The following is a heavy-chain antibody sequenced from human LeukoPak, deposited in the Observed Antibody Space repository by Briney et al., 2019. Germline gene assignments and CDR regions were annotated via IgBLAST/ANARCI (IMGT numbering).Heavy chain of an antibody. CDR2: ISYDGSNK. CDR1: GFTFSSYA. V-gene: IGHV3-30-3*01. CDR3: ARDTLSAVDY. Sequence: GGSLRLFCAASGFTFSSYAMHWVRQAPGKGLEWVAVISYDGSNKYYADSVKGRFTISRDNSKNTLYLQMNSLRAEDTAVYYCARDTLSAVDYWGQGTLVTVSS. J-gene: IGHJ4*02.